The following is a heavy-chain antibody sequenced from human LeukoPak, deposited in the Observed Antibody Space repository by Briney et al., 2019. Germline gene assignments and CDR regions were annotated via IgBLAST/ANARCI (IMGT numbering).Heavy chain of an antibody. CDR1: GFIFDDYG. V-gene: IGHV3-20*04. J-gene: IGHJ4*02. CDR3: ARVSTYDRSGYYSV. CDR2: INWNGGST. D-gene: IGHD3-22*01. Sequence: PGGSPRLSCAASGFIFDDYGMSWVRRAPGKGLEWVSGINWNGGSTAYAESVTGRFTISRDNANSYLYLRMNSMRAEDTALYYCARVSTYDRSGYYSVWGQGTLVTVSS.